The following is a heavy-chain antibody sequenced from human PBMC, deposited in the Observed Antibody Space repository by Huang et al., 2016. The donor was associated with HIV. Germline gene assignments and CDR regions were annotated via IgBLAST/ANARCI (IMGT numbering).Heavy chain of an antibody. Sequence: QLQQSGPGLLKPSQTLSLTCAISEDNVSGNSVTWNWIRQSPSRGLEWMGRTYYGSKWYNYYAESVKSRMTIDTDTSKDQFSLQRKSVVPEDTAVYFCARGHDFYYDRRGYSFDYWGQGSLVTVSS. CDR3: ARGHDFYYDRRGYSFDY. CDR2: TYYGSKWYN. D-gene: IGHD3-22*01. J-gene: IGHJ4*02. CDR1: EDNVSGNSVT. V-gene: IGHV6-1*01.